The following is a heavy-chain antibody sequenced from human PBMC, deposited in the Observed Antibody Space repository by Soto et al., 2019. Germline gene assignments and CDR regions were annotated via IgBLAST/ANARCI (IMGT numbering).Heavy chain of an antibody. D-gene: IGHD6-13*01. CDR2: ISSSSSYI. V-gene: IGHV3-21*01. J-gene: IGHJ6*02. CDR3: ARVVSLGYSIVY. CDR1: GFTFSSYS. Sequence: EVQLVESGGGLGKPGGSLRLSCAASGFTFSSYSMNWVRQAPGKGLEWVSSISSSSSYIYYADSVKGRFTISRDNAKNSLYLQMNSLRAEDTAVYYCARVVSLGYSIVYWGQGTTVTVSS.